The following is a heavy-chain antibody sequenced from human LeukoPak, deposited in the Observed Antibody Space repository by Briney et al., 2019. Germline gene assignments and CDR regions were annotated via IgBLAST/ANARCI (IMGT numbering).Heavy chain of an antibody. CDR3: ARDPQYSSLPGY. CDR1: GGSISSSNW. Sequence: PSGTLSLTCAVSGGSISSSNWWSWIRQPAGKGLEWIGRIYTSGSTNYNPSLKSRVTISVDTSKNQFSLKLSSVTAADTAVYYCARDPQYSSLPGYWGQGTLVTVSS. J-gene: IGHJ4*02. CDR2: IYTSGST. V-gene: IGHV4-61*02. D-gene: IGHD6-6*01.